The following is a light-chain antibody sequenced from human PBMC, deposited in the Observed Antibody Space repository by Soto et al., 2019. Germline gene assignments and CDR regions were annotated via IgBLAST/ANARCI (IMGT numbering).Light chain of an antibody. J-gene: IGLJ1*01. Sequence: QAVVTQEPSLTVSPGGTVTLTCGSSTGAVTSGHYPYWFQQKPGQAPRTLIYDTSNKHSWTPARFSGSLLGGKAALTLSGAQPEDEAEYYCLLSYSGARTYVFELGPRSPS. CDR3: LLSYSGARTYV. CDR1: TGAVTSGHY. CDR2: DTS. V-gene: IGLV7-46*01.